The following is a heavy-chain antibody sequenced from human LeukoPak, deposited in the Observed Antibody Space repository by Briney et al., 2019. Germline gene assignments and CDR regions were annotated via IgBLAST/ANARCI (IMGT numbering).Heavy chain of an antibody. V-gene: IGHV5-51*01. Sequence: HGESLKISCKGSGYSFTSYWIAWVRQMPGKGLEWMGIIYPGDSDTRYSPSFQGQGTISADKSISTAYLQWSSLKASDTAMYYCARRGGYCSSTSCYPRNWFDPWGQGTLVTVSS. D-gene: IGHD2-2*01. J-gene: IGHJ5*02. CDR2: IYPGDSDT. CDR1: GYSFTSYW. CDR3: ARRGGYCSSTSCYPRNWFDP.